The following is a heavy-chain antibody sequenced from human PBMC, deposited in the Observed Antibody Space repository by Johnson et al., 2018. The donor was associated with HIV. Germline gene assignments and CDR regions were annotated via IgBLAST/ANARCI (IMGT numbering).Heavy chain of an antibody. V-gene: IGHV3-66*01. CDR1: GFIVSSNY. CDR2: IYSGGSA. Sequence: VRLVESGGGFVQPGGSLRLSCAASGFIVSSNYMSWVRQAPGKGLEWVSVIYSGGSAYYTDSVKGRFTISRDNAKNSLYLQMNSLRAEDTALYYCATAPGRDAFDIWGQGTMVTVSS. CDR3: ATAPGRDAFDI. J-gene: IGHJ3*02.